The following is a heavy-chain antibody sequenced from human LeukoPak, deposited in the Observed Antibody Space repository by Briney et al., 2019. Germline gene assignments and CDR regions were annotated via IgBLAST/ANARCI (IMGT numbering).Heavy chain of an antibody. J-gene: IGHJ4*02. CDR2: IYYSGST. Sequence: SSQTLSLTCTVSGGSISSYYWSWIRQPPGKGLEWIGYIYYSGSTKYKSSLKSRVTISVDTSKNQFSLKLSSVTAADTAVYYCARGGYFDYWGQGTLVTVSS. CDR1: GGSISSYY. V-gene: IGHV4-59*12. CDR3: ARGGYFDY.